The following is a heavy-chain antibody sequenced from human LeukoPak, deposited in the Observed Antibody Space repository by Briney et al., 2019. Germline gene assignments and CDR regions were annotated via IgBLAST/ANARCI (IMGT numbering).Heavy chain of an antibody. V-gene: IGHV3-13*01. D-gene: IGHD5-12*01. CDR1: GFTFSSYD. Sequence: GGSLRLSCAASGFTFSSYDMHWVRQATGKGLEWVSAIGTAGDTYYPGSVKGRFTISRENAKNSLYLQMNSLRAGDTAVYYCARDASGGLLDYWGLGTLVTVSS. J-gene: IGHJ4*02. CDR2: IGTAGDT. CDR3: ARDASGGLLDY.